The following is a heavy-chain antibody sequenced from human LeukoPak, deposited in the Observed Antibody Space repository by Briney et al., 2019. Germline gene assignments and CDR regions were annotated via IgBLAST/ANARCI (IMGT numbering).Heavy chain of an antibody. CDR2: ISSSSSYI. V-gene: IGHV3-21*01. Sequence: PGGSLRLSCAASGFTFSSYSMNWVRQAPGKGPEWVSSISSSSSYIYYADSVKGRFTISRDNAKNSLYLQMSSLRAEDTAVYYCAREVSSSLQIFDYWGQGTLVTVSS. D-gene: IGHD2-2*01. CDR3: AREVSSSLQIFDY. CDR1: GFTFSSYS. J-gene: IGHJ4*02.